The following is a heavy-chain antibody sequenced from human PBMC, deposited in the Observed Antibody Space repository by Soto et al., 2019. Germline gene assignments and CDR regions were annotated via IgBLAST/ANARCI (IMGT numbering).Heavy chain of an antibody. CDR2: ISSSSSYI. Sequence: SXAASGFTFSSYSMNWVRQAPGKGLEWVSSISSSSSYIYYADSVKGRFTISRDNAKNSLYLQMNSLRAEDTAVYYCARDARGFSADALKLWGQGTLVTGSS. D-gene: IGHD2-15*01. V-gene: IGHV3-21*01. CDR3: ARDARGFSADALKL. J-gene: IGHJ4*02. CDR1: GFTFSSYS.